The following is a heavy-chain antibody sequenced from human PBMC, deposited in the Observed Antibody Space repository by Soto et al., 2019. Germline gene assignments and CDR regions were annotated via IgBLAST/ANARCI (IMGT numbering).Heavy chain of an antibody. Sequence: GGSLSLSCAASEFIFSNYAMSWVRQAPGKGLEWVSIISASGGTSYYADSVKGRFTISRDNSEITVFLQMHSLRAEDTAVYYCAKDRDTIFGAVNNWFDPWGQGTLVTVSS. D-gene: IGHD3-3*01. J-gene: IGHJ5*02. V-gene: IGHV3-23*01. CDR1: EFIFSNYA. CDR2: ISASGGTS. CDR3: AKDRDTIFGAVNNWFDP.